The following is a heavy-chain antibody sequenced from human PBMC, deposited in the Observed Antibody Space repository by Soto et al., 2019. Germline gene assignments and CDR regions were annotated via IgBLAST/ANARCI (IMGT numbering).Heavy chain of an antibody. D-gene: IGHD3-10*02. CDR1: GFTFGDHT. CDR2: ISWDGSRT. Sequence: GGSLRLSCAASGFTFGDHTMYWVRHAPGKGLEWVSLISWDGSRTNYADAVQGRFLISRDNNKNSLYLQMNSLTTDDTALYYCVKDFSYYVAATCDI. CDR3: VKDFSYYVAATCDI. V-gene: IGHV3-43*01. J-gene: IGHJ3*02.